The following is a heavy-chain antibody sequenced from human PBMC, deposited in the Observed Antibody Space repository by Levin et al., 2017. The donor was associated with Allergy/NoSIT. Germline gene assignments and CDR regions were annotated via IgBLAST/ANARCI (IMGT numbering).Heavy chain of an antibody. V-gene: IGHV3-23*01. J-gene: IGHJ4*02. D-gene: IGHD5-24*01. Sequence: AGGSLRLSCKVSGFTFSGYVMSWVRQAPGKGLEWVSGIIGSGGDTYYADSVKGRFTISRDNSKNTLYLQMNSLRAEDTAVYYCAKEKDGEFDFWGQGTLVTVSS. CDR3: AKEKDGEFDF. CDR1: GFTFSGYV. CDR2: IIGSGGDT.